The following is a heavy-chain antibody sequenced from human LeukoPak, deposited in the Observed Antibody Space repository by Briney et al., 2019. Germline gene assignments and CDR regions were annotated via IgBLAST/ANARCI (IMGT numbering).Heavy chain of an antibody. V-gene: IGHV3-7*01. CDR2: IKQDGSEK. CDR3: VRDPFDY. Sequence: PGGSLRLSCAASGFTFSNYWMSWVRQASGTGLEWVANIKQDGSEKYYVDSVRGRFTISRDNAKNSLYLQMNSLRAEDTAVYFCVRDPFDYWGQGTLVTVSS. J-gene: IGHJ4*02. CDR1: GFTFSNYW.